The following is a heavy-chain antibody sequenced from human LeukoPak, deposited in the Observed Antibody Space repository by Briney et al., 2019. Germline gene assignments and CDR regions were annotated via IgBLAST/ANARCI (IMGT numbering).Heavy chain of an antibody. D-gene: IGHD6-19*01. V-gene: IGHV3-15*01. CDR1: GFTFSNAW. Sequence: GGSLRLSCAASGFTFSNAWMSWVRQAPGKGLEWVGRIKSKTDGGTTDYAAPVKGRFTISRDDSKNTLYLQMNSRKTEDTAVYYCTTDNWYSSGWYDDGIDYWGQGTLVTVSS. J-gene: IGHJ4*02. CDR3: TTDNWYSSGWYDDGIDY. CDR2: IKSKTDGGTT.